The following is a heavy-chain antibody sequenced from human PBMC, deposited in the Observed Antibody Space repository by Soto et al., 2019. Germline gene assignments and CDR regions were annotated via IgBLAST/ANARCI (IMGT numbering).Heavy chain of an antibody. CDR3: AKDAGRDIRWYFDL. Sequence: QVQVVESGGGVVQPGRSLSVSCAASGFTFSNYAMHWVRQAPGKGLEWVAAISNDGSNKYYTDSLKGRFSISRDNAKNTLYLQMNSLRVDDTAVYYCAKDAGRDIRWYFDLWGRGTLVTVSS. D-gene: IGHD1-26*01. CDR2: ISNDGSNK. V-gene: IGHV3-30*18. CDR1: GFTFSNYA. J-gene: IGHJ2*01.